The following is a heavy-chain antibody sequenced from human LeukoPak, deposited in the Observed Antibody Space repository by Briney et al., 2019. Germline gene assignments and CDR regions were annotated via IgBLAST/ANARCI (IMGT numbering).Heavy chain of an antibody. J-gene: IGHJ4*02. D-gene: IGHD3-16*02. CDR2: ISTNGGST. Sequence: PGGSLRLSCAASGFSLSSYAMQWVRQAPGKGLEYVSGISTNGGSTYYANSVKGRFTMSRDNSKNTLFLQMGSLRPEDMAVYYCARGWKYDYAWGGYRPYYFDYWGQGTLVTVSS. CDR3: ARGWKYDYAWGGYRPYYFDY. CDR1: GFSLSSYA. V-gene: IGHV3-64*01.